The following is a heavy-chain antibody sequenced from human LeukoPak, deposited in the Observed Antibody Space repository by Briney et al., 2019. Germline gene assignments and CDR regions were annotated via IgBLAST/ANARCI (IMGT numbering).Heavy chain of an antibody. J-gene: IGHJ4*02. Sequence: GGSLRLSCAASGFTFSSYAMHWVRQAPGKGLEWVAVISYDGSNKYYADSVKGRFTISRDNSKSTLYLQMNSLRAEDTAVYYCARSPLGYCSGGSCHFDYWGQGTLVTVSS. CDR2: ISYDGSNK. CDR3: ARSPLGYCSGGSCHFDY. CDR1: GFTFSSYA. V-gene: IGHV3-30*04. D-gene: IGHD2-15*01.